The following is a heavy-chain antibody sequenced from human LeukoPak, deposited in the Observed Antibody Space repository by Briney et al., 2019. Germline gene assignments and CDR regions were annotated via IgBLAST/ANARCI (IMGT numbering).Heavy chain of an antibody. D-gene: IGHD5-12*01. V-gene: IGHV3-23*01. Sequence: GGSLRLSCAASGSTFSSYAMSWVRQAPGKGLEWVSGISGGGDSIYYADSVKGRFTISRDNSKNTLYLQMNSLRAEDTAVYYCARRSGDGIYYFDYWGQGTLVTVSS. J-gene: IGHJ4*02. CDR2: ISGGGDSI. CDR1: GSTFSSYA. CDR3: ARRSGDGIYYFDY.